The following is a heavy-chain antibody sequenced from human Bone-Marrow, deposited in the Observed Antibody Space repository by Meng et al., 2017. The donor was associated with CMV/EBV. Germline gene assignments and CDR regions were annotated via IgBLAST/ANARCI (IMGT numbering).Heavy chain of an antibody. CDR2: ISSSSRYI. CDR1: GFTFSSYS. J-gene: IGHJ5*02. Sequence: GESLKISCAASGFTFSSYSMNWVRQAPGKGLEWVSSISSSSRYIYYADSVRGRFTISRDNAKNSLYLQMNSLRAEDTAVYYCAREGGSPGVWFAPWGQGTLVTVSS. V-gene: IGHV3-21*01. CDR3: AREGGSPGVWFAP. D-gene: IGHD1-26*01.